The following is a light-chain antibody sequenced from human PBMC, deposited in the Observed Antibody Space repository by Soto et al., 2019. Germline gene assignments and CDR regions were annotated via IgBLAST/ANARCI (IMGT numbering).Light chain of an antibody. CDR2: DAS. V-gene: IGKV3-11*01. CDR3: QQFDDSVT. CDR1: QSVSSY. Sequence: EIVLTQSPATLSLSPGERATLACRASQSVSSYLAWYQQKPGQAPRLLIYDASNRATGTPDRFSGSGSGTDFTLTISRLEPEDSAVYYCQQFDDSVTFGQGTRLEIK. J-gene: IGKJ5*01.